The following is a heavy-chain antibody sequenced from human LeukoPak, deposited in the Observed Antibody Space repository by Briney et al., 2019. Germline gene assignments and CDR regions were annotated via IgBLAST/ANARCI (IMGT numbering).Heavy chain of an antibody. CDR2: IILIFGTA. Sequence: SVQFSCKASGGTFSSYAISWVRQATGQGLEWMGGIILIFGTANYAQKFQGRGTITADESTSTAYIELSSLRSEDTAVYYCARDHPQHCSGGSCYLLPFDPWGQGTLVTVSS. CDR3: ARDHPQHCSGGSCYLLPFDP. CDR1: GGTFSSYA. V-gene: IGHV1-69*13. D-gene: IGHD2-15*01. J-gene: IGHJ5*02.